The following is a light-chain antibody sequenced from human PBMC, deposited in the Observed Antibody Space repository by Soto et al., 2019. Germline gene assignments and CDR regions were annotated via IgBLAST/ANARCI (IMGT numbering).Light chain of an antibody. V-gene: IGKV1-17*01. CDR3: LQHSNYPWT. Sequence: DIQMTQSPSSLSASIGDRATITCRASQDIRSDLGWYQQKPGKAPKRLIYAAFTMQSGVPPRFSGSGSGTEFTLTISSLQPEDFAAYFCLQHSNYPWTFGQGTKVDIK. CDR1: QDIRSD. CDR2: AAF. J-gene: IGKJ1*01.